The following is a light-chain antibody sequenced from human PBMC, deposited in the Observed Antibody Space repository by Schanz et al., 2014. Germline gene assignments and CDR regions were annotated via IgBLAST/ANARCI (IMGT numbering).Light chain of an antibody. CDR1: QSVGTR. J-gene: IGKJ1*01. Sequence: DFQMTQSPSSLSASVGDRVTLTCRASQSVGTRLAWYQQKPGQAPKVLIHDASSLENGVPPRFSGSGSETEFTLTISSLQPDDFATYYCQQYDTYPWTFGQGTKVEIK. CDR3: QQYDTYPWT. V-gene: IGKV1-5*01. CDR2: DAS.